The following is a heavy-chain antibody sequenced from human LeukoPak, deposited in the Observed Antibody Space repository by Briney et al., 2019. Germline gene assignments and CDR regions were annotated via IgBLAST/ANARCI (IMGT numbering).Heavy chain of an antibody. V-gene: IGHV4-30-4*07. Sequence: PSQTLSLTCAVSGGSISSGGYSWSWIRQPPGKGLEWIGYIYYSGSTYYNPSLKSRVTISVDTSKNQFSLKLSSVTAADTAVYYCARVVVTAIRGDAFDIWGQGTMVTVSS. CDR2: IYYSGST. CDR3: ARVVVTAIRGDAFDI. CDR1: GGSISSGGYS. D-gene: IGHD2-21*02. J-gene: IGHJ3*02.